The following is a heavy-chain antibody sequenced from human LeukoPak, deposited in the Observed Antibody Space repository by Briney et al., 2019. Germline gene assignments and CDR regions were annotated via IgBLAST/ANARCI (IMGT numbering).Heavy chain of an antibody. CDR2: ISGSGGST. D-gene: IGHD1-26*01. V-gene: IGHV3-23*01. J-gene: IGHJ6*03. Sequence: GGSLRLSCAASGFTFSSYAMSWVRQAPGKGLEWVSAISGSGGSTHYADSVKGRFTISRDNSKSTLYLQMNSLRAEDTAVYYCAKSAVGGTAYYYYMDVWGKGTTVTVSS. CDR3: AKSAVGGTAYYYYMDV. CDR1: GFTFSSYA.